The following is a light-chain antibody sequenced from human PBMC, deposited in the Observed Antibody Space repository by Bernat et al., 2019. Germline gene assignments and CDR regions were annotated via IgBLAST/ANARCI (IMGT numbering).Light chain of an antibody. CDR1: QSVSSSY. CDR3: HQYGSLPFT. V-gene: IGKV3-20*01. J-gene: IGKJ2*01. CDR2: GAS. Sequence: EIVLTQSPGTLSLSPGERATLSCRASQSVSSSYLAWYQQKPGQAPRLLIYGASSRATGIPDRFSGSGSGTDFTLTISRLEPEDFAVYYCHQYGSLPFTFGQGTKLEIQ.